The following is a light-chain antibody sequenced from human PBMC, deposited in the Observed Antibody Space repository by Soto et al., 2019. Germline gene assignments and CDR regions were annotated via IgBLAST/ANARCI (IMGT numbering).Light chain of an antibody. CDR1: QSISSY. J-gene: IGKJ2*01. CDR2: AAS. V-gene: IGKV1-39*01. CDR3: QQSYSTLYP. Sequence: DIQMTQSPSSLSASVGDRVTITCRASQSISSYLNWYQQKPGKAPKLLIYAASSLQSGVPSRFSGSVSGTDFTLTISSLQPEDVATYYCQQSYSTLYPFGQGTKLEIK.